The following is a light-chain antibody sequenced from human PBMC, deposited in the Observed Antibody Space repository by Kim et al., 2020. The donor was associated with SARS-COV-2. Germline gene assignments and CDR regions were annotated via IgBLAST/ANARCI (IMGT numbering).Light chain of an antibody. V-gene: IGLV1-47*01. Sequence: GQRVTISCSGSSANIASNYVYWYQQFPGTAPKMLIYRNNQRPSGVPDRFSGSKSGTSASLAISGLRFEDEAHYYCAAWDDSLSALLFGGGTQLTV. CDR2: RNN. CDR1: SANIASNY. J-gene: IGLJ2*01. CDR3: AAWDDSLSALL.